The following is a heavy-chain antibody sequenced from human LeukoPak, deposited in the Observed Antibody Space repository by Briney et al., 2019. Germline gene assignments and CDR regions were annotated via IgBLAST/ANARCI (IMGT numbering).Heavy chain of an antibody. CDR2: ISSSDGST. J-gene: IGHJ4*02. CDR3: AKRKFPSKNFCSGGSCYGPPDF. D-gene: IGHD2-15*01. CDR1: GFSFSRYW. Sequence: GGSLRLSCEASGFSFSRYWMSWVRQAPGKGLEWVAIISSSDGSTYYADSVKGRFTISRDNSKNTLYLQMNSLRAEDTAVYYCAKRKFPSKNFCSGGSCYGPPDFWGLGTLVTVSS. V-gene: IGHV3-23*01.